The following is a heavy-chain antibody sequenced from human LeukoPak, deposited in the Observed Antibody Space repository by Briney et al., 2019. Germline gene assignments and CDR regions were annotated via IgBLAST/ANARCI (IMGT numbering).Heavy chain of an antibody. CDR1: GGSFSGYY. J-gene: IGHJ4*02. V-gene: IGHV4-59*01. CDR3: ASHSHPLGFDY. CDR2: IYYSGST. Sequence: SETLSLTCAVYGGSFSGYYWSWIRQPPGKGLEWIGYIYYSGSTNYNPSLKSRVTISVDTSKNQFSLKLSSVTAADTAVYYCASHSHPLGFDYWGQGTLVTVSS.